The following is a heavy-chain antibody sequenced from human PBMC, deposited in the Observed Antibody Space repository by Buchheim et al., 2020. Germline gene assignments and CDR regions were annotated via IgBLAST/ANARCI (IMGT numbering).Heavy chain of an antibody. CDR2: KNKVGSEK. V-gene: IGHV3-7*01. CDR1: GFTFRNYW. Sequence: VQLVESGGGLVQPGGSLRLSCTASGFTFRNYWMTWVRQAPGKGLEWVANKNKVGSEKYFLGPVKGRFTIPRDNAKTSLYLQMNSLRAEDTAVYYCVRELVVAPAEYFDSWGQGT. CDR3: VRELVVAPAEYFDS. J-gene: IGHJ4*02. D-gene: IGHD2-15*01.